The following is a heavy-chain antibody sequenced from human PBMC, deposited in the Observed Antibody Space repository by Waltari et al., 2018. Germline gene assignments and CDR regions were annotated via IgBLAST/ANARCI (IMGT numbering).Heavy chain of an antibody. CDR3: ARGDDILTGSLDAFDI. J-gene: IGHJ3*02. CDR2: IYPGDSDT. Sequence: EVQLVQSGAEVKKPGESLKISCKGSGYSFTSYWIGWVRPMPGKGLEWMGIIYPGDSDTRYSPSFQGQVTISADKSISTAYLQWSSLKASDTAMYYCARGDDILTGSLDAFDIWGQGTMVTVSS. D-gene: IGHD3-9*01. CDR1: GYSFTSYW. V-gene: IGHV5-51*01.